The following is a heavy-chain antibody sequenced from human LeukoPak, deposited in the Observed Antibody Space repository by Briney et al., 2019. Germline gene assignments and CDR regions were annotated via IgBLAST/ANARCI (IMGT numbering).Heavy chain of an antibody. V-gene: IGHV4-4*02. CDR3: AREERGYCTNGVCSTPL. CDR1: GGFISSSKW. Sequence: SGTLSLTCAVSGGFISSSKWWNWVRQPPGKELERIGEIYHRGSTNYNPSLKSRVTISVDKSKNQFSLKLSSVTAADTAVYYCAREERGYCTNGVCSTPLWGQGTMVTVSS. CDR2: IYHRGST. J-gene: IGHJ3*01. D-gene: IGHD2-8*01.